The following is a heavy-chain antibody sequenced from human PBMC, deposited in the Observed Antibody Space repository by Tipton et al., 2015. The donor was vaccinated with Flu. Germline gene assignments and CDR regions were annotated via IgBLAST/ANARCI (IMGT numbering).Heavy chain of an antibody. CDR2: FYYTGNT. J-gene: IGHJ4*02. CDR1: GDSMSSTSYY. CDR3: ARLSYYDVGLKNFYFDH. V-gene: IGHV4-39*01. Sequence: TLSLTCIVSGDSMSSTSYYWGWIRQPPGKGLEWIGSFYYTGNTYYKPSLKSRATISVDTSKSQFSLMLRSVTAADTAVYYCARLSYYDVGLKNFYFDHWGQGALVTVSS. D-gene: IGHD3-10*02.